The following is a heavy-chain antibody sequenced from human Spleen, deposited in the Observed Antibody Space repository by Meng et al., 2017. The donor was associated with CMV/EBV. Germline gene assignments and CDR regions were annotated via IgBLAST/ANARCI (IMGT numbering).Heavy chain of an antibody. V-gene: IGHV1-18*01. CDR1: VYTFTNYG. Sequence: KASVYTFTNYGISWVRQAPGQGLEWMGWISAYNGNTEYAPKFQGRVTMTTDTSTNTAYMEFRSLRSDDTAVYFCARDKPVARDTFDYWGQGTLVTVSS. J-gene: IGHJ4*02. CDR2: ISAYNGNT. CDR3: ARDKPVARDTFDY. D-gene: IGHD3-10*01.